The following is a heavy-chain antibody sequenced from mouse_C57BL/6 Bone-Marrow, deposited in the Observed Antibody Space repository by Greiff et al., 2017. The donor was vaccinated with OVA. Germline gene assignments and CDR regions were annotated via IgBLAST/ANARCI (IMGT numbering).Heavy chain of an antibody. CDR3: TTGDTTVVDYFDY. CDR1: GFNIKDDY. J-gene: IGHJ2*01. D-gene: IGHD1-1*01. V-gene: IGHV14-4*01. Sequence: VQLQQSGAELVRPGASVKLSCTASGFNIKDDYMHWVKQRPEQGLEWIGWIDPENGDTEYASKFQGKATITADPSSNTAYLQLSSLTSEDTAVYYGTTGDTTVVDYFDYWGQGTTLTVSS. CDR2: IDPENGDT.